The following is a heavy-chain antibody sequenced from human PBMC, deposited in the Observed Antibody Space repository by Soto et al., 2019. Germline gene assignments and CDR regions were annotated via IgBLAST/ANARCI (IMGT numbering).Heavy chain of an antibody. Sequence: PGWSLRLSCASSVFTFIRFGMHWVRQAPGKGLEWVAVISYDGSNRFYADSVKGRFTISRDNSKNTLYLQMNSLRPEDTAVYYCAKDLYGSETYTYYCGMDVWGQGTTVTVSS. CDR2: ISYDGSNR. D-gene: IGHD3-10*01. J-gene: IGHJ6*02. CDR1: VFTFIRFG. CDR3: AKDLYGSETYTYYCGMDV. V-gene: IGHV3-30*18.